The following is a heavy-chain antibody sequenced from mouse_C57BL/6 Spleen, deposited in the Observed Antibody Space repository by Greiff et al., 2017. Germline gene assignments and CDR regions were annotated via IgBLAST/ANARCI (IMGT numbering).Heavy chain of an antibody. CDR3: ARHADYYGSSYDWYFDV. J-gene: IGHJ1*03. Sequence: EVQLVESGGGLVKPGGSLKLSCAASGFTFSSYTMFWVRQTPEKRLEWVATISGGGGNTYYPDSVKGRFTISRDNAKNTLYLQMSSLRSEDTALYYCARHADYYGSSYDWYFDVWGTGTTVTVSS. V-gene: IGHV5-9*01. D-gene: IGHD1-1*01. CDR2: ISGGGGNT. CDR1: GFTFSSYT.